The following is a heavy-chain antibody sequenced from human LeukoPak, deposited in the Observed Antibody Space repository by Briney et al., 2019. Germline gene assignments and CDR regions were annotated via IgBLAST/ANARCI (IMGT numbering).Heavy chain of an antibody. V-gene: IGHV3-7*01. D-gene: IGHD3-3*01. CDR2: IKQDGSDK. CDR3: ARTAWDFCSNSMEV. J-gene: IGHJ6*04. CDR1: GFTISNYW. Sequence: GGSLRLSCAASGFTISNYWMSWVRQAPGKGLEWVANIKQDGSDKYYVGSVKGRFTISRDNAKNSLYLQMNSLRAEDTAVYYCARTAWDFCSNSMEVWGKGTTVTVSS.